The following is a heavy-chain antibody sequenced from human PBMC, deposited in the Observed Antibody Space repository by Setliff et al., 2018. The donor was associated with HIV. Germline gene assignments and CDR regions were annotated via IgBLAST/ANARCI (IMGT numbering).Heavy chain of an antibody. D-gene: IGHD6-19*01. Sequence: GESLTISCVASRFTFRSYWMTWVRQAPGKGLEWVANINQDGDDKYYVDSVKGRFTISRDNAKNSLYLQMESLRVEDTAVYYCARSGPSGYSSGWYRGYFDPWGQGTLVTVSS. CDR3: ARSGPSGYSSGWYRGYFDP. V-gene: IGHV3-7*03. CDR2: INQDGDDK. CDR1: RFTFRSYW. J-gene: IGHJ5*02.